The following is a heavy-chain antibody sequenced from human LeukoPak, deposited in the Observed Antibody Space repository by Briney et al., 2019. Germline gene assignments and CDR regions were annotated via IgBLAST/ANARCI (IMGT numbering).Heavy chain of an antibody. J-gene: IGHJ3*02. CDR3: ARLRYSYANRAFDI. CDR1: GGSFSGYY. D-gene: IGHD5-18*01. V-gene: IGHV4-34*01. CDR2: INHSGST. Sequence: PSETLSLTCAVYGGSFSGYYWSWIRQPPGKGLEWIGEINHSGSTNYNPSLKSRVTISVDTSKNQFSLKLSSVTAADTAVYYCARLRYSYANRAFDIWGQGTMVTVSS.